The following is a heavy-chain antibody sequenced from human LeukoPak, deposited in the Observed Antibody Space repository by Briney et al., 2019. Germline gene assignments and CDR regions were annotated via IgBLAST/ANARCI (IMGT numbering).Heavy chain of an antibody. CDR1: GFTFTNAW. D-gene: IGHD2-21*02. J-gene: IGHJ4*02. Sequence: GGSLRLSCAASGFTFTNAWMTWVRQAPGKGLEWVGRIKSKTDGGTTDYAAPVKGRFTISRDDSKNTLYLQMNSLKTEDTAVYYCTREAVTANGYFDYWGQGTLVTVSS. V-gene: IGHV3-15*01. CDR3: TREAVTANGYFDY. CDR2: IKSKTDGGTT.